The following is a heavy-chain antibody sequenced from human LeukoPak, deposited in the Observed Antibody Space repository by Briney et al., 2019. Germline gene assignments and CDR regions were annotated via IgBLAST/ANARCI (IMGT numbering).Heavy chain of an antibody. J-gene: IGHJ4*02. CDR1: GFTFSDYT. D-gene: IGHD6-19*01. V-gene: IGHV3-21*01. Sequence: GGSLRLSCAASGFTFSDYTMNWVREAPGKGLEWVSSIGSVTTYIYYADSLKGRFTISRDNAKNSLYLQMDSLRAEDTAIYFCARAIAVAGPYYFDYWGQGTLVTVSS. CDR3: ARAIAVAGPYYFDY. CDR2: IGSVTTYI.